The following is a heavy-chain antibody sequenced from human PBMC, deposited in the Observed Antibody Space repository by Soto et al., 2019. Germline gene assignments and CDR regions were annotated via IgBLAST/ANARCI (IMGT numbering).Heavy chain of an antibody. CDR2: INPSGGST. J-gene: IGHJ3*02. CDR1: GYTFTSYY. D-gene: IGHD3-22*01. V-gene: IGHV1-46*01. CDR3: ARDHYDSSGYPSDAFDI. Sequence: GASVEVSCKXSGYTFTSYYMHWVRQAPGQGLEWMGIINPSGGSTSYAQKFQGRVTMTRDTSTSTVYMELSSLRSEDTAVYYCARDHYDSSGYPSDAFDIWGQGTMVTVSS.